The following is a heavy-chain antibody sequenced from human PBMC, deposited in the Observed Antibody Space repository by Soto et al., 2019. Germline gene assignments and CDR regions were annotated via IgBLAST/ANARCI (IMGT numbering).Heavy chain of an antibody. CDR2: INPNSGGT. CDR3: AREELTIYYYGMDV. J-gene: IGHJ6*02. CDR1: GYIFTGYH. Sequence: VQLVQSGVEVKKPGASVKVSCKAPGYIFTGYHMHWVRQAPGQGLEWMGWINPNSGGTKYAQKFQGRVTMTRDTSISTAYMELSSLRSDDTAVYYCAREELTIYYYGMDVWGQGTTVTVSS. D-gene: IGHD1-7*01. V-gene: IGHV1-2*02.